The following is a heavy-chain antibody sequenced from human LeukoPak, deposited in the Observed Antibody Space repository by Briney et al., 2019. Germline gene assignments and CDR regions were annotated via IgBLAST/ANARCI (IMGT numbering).Heavy chain of an antibody. CDR1: GYSISSGFY. V-gene: IGHV4-38-2*01. D-gene: IGHD2-2*01. Sequence: SETLSLTCAVSGYSISSGFYWGWIRQPPGKGLEWIGSIYHSGSTYYNPPLKSRVTISVDTSKNQFSLKLSSVTAADTAVYYCARLLTASCRFDYWGQGTLVTVSS. CDR2: IYHSGST. J-gene: IGHJ4*02. CDR3: ARLLTASCRFDY.